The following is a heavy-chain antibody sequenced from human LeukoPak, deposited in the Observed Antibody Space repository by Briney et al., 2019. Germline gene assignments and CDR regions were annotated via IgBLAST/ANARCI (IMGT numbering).Heavy chain of an antibody. V-gene: IGHV7-4-1*02. Sequence: GASVTVSCKASGYTFSIYAMNWVRQAPGQGLEWMGWINTNTGNPTYAQGFTGRFVFSLDTSVSTAYLQISSLQAEDTAVYYCARSNNDGDYLGVGFDYWGQGTLATVSS. CDR2: INTNTGNP. J-gene: IGHJ4*02. CDR1: GYTFSIYA. D-gene: IGHD4-17*01. CDR3: ARSNNDGDYLGVGFDY.